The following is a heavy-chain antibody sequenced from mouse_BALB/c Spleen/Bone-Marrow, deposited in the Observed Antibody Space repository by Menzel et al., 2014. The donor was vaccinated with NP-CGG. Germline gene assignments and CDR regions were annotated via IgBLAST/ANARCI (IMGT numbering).Heavy chain of an antibody. D-gene: IGHD2-1*01. CDR3: ARGGNYGY. Sequence: VQLQQSGAELVKPGASVKLSCKTSGYTFTNYWIQWVKQRPGQGLGWIGEIFPGIGTTYYNEKFKGKATLTIDTSSSTAYMQLSSLTSEDSAVYFCARGGNYGYWGQGTTLSLSS. CDR1: GYTFTNYW. CDR2: IFPGIGTT. V-gene: IGHV1S132*01. J-gene: IGHJ2*01.